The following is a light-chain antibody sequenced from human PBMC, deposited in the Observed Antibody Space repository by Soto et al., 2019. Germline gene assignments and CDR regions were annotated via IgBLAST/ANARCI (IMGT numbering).Light chain of an antibody. CDR2: RVS. CDR1: QSVSSNY. Sequence: EIVLTQSPGTLSLSPGERATLSCRASQSVSSNYVAWYQQTPGQTPKVLIYRVSSRATGIPDRFSGSGSGTDFTLTISRLEPEDFAMYYCQQYGSSPLTFGGGTKVDIK. V-gene: IGKV3-20*01. J-gene: IGKJ4*01. CDR3: QQYGSSPLT.